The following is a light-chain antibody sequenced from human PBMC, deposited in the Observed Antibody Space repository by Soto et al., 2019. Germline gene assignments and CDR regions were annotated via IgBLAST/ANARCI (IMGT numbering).Light chain of an antibody. CDR3: QQYGSSPGT. V-gene: IGKV3-20*01. CDR1: QSVSSSY. Sequence: EIVLTQSPGTLSLSPGERATLSCRASQSVSSSYLAWYLQKPGQAPILLIYGASTRATGIPCRFSGSGSGTDFTLTISRLEPEDFAVYYCQQYGSSPGTFGQGTKVEIK. J-gene: IGKJ1*01. CDR2: GAS.